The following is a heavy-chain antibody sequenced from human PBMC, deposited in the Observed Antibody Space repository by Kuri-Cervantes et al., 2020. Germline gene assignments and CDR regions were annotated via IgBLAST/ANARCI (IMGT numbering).Heavy chain of an antibody. CDR2: IIPIFGTA. D-gene: IGHD3-10*01. J-gene: IGHJ4*02. CDR1: GGTSSSYA. Sequence: SVKVSCKASGGTSSSYAISWVRQAPGQGLEWMGGIIPIFGTANYAQKFQGRVTMTRDTSTSTVYMELSSLRSEDTAVYYCARERSEWFGELLSPLDYWGQGTLVTVSS. V-gene: IGHV1-69*05. CDR3: ARERSEWFGELLSPLDY.